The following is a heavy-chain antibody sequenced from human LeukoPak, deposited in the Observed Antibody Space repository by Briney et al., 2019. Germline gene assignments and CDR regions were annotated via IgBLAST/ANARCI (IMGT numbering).Heavy chain of an antibody. CDR2: IYYSGST. J-gene: IGHJ4*02. CDR3: ARGIKDTMVRGVILWFG. D-gene: IGHD3-10*01. Sequence: KSGGSLRLSCAASGFTFSSYEMNWVRQAPGKGLEWIGYIYYSGSTNYNPSLKSRVTISVDTSKNQFSLKLSSVTAADTAVYYCARGIKDTMVRGVILWFGWGQGTLVTVSS. V-gene: IGHV4-59*01. CDR1: GFTFSSYE.